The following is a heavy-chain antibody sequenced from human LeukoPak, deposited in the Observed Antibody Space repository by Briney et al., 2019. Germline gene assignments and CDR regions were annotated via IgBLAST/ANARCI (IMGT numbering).Heavy chain of an antibody. CDR2: INHSGST. D-gene: IGHD3-22*01. CDR3: ARGAQTYYDKAPVDY. V-gene: IGHV4-34*01. Sequence: SETLSLTCAVYGGSFSGYYWSWIRQPPGKGLEWIGEINHSGSTNYNPSLKSRVTISVDTSKSQFSLKLDSMTAADTAVYYCARGAQTYYDKAPVDYWGQGTPVTVSS. CDR1: GGSFSGYY. J-gene: IGHJ4*02.